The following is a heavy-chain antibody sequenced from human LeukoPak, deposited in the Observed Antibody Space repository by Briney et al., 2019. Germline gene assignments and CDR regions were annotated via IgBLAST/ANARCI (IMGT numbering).Heavy chain of an antibody. CDR3: AKDIHNWGSDY. D-gene: IGHD7-27*01. CDR1: GLTFSDYW. Sequence: GGSLRLSCPASGLTFSDYWMSWVRQAPGGGLEWVSGIDKIGERTYYADSVKGRFTISRDNSENTLYLQISGLKAEDTAIYYCAKDIHNWGSDYWGQGTLVTVSS. V-gene: IGHV3-23*01. CDR2: IDKIGERT. J-gene: IGHJ4*02.